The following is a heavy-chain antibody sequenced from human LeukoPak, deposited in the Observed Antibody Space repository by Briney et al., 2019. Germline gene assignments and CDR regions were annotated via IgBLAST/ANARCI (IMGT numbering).Heavy chain of an antibody. J-gene: IGHJ4*02. Sequence: ASVKVSCKVSGYTLTELSMHWVRQAPGKGLEWMGGFDPEDGETIYAQKFQGRVTMTEDTSTDTAYMELSSLRSEDTAVYYCATGPPSQYCSSTSCYYNYFDYWGQETLVTVSS. CDR2: FDPEDGET. CDR1: GYTLTELS. CDR3: ATGPPSQYCSSTSCYYNYFDY. D-gene: IGHD2-2*01. V-gene: IGHV1-24*01.